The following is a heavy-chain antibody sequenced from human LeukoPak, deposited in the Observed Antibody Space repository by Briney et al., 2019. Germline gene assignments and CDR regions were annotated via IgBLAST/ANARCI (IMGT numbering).Heavy chain of an antibody. J-gene: IGHJ4*02. Sequence: ASVKVSCKASGYTFTSYYMHWVRQAPGQGLEWMGWISAYNGNTNYAQKLQGRVTMTTDTSTSTAYMELRSLRSDDTAVYYCARDEVLGSDDYWGQGTLVTVSS. CDR3: ARDEVLGSDDY. CDR1: GYTFTSYY. D-gene: IGHD3-10*01. V-gene: IGHV1-18*04. CDR2: ISAYNGNT.